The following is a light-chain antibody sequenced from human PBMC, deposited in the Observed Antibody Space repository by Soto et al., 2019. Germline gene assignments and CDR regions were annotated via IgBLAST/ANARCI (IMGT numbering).Light chain of an antibody. V-gene: IGKV1-27*01. J-gene: IGKJ3*01. CDR3: QKSNSSPFT. CDR1: RDIANY. CDR2: GAS. Sequence: DIQMTQSPSSLSASVGDRVTITCRASRDIANYLAWYQQKPGKVPQLLIYGASTLQSGVPSPFSGSGSGTDFTLTISSLQPEDVATYYCQKSNSSPFTFGPGTKVNIK.